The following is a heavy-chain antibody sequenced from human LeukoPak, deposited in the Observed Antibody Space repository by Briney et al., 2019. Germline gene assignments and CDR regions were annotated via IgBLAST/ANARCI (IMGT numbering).Heavy chain of an antibody. J-gene: IGHJ4*02. V-gene: IGHV3-23*01. D-gene: IGHD1-1*01. CDR2: ISGSGGST. Sequence: GGSLRFSCAASGFTFSSYAMSWVRQAPGKGLEWVSAISGSGGSTYYADSVKGRFTISRDNSRNTLYLQMNSLRAEDTAVYYCAKVERYNGNQYWGQGTLVTVSS. CDR3: AKVERYNGNQY. CDR1: GFTFSSYA.